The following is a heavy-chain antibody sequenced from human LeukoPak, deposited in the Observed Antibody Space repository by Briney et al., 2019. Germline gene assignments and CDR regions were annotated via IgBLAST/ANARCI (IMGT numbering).Heavy chain of an antibody. D-gene: IGHD2-15*01. CDR1: GGSISRGGYY. CDR3: ARDSVVVLAAFDY. V-gene: IGHV4-31*03. CDR2: IYYSGST. Sequence: SETLSLTCTVSGGSISRGGYYWSWIRQHPGKGLEWIGFIYYSGSTFYNPSLKSRVTISIDTSKNQFSLKVSSVTAADTAVYYCARDSVVVLAAFDYWGQGTLVTVSS. J-gene: IGHJ4*02.